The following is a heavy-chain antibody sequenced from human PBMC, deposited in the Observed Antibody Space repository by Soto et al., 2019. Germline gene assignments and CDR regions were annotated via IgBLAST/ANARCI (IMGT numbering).Heavy chain of an antibody. V-gene: IGHV2-5*02. CDR2: IYWDDDN. D-gene: IGHD2-21*02. J-gene: IGHJ6*02. Sequence: QITLKESGPTLVKPTQTLTLTCTFSAFSLSTGGVGVGWIRQPPGKALEWLALIYWDDDNRYSPSLRSRLTITKDTSKNQVVLTMTNMDPVDTATYYCIQSRCGGDCLQSYASYYYYGMDFWGQGTTVTVSS. CDR3: IQSRCGGDCLQSYASYYYYGMDF. CDR1: AFSLSTGGVG.